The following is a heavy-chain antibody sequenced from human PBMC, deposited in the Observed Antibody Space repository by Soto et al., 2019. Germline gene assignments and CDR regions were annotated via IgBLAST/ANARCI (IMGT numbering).Heavy chain of an antibody. V-gene: IGHV5-10-1*01. CDR1: GFSLNTYW. CDR2: IDPSDSQT. CDR3: ARQIYDSDTGPNFQYYFDS. J-gene: IGHJ4*02. D-gene: IGHD3-22*01. Sequence: PGESLKISCEGFGFSLNTYWIAWVRQKPGKGLEWMGRIDPSDSQTYYSPSFRGHVTISATKSITTVFLQWSSLRASDTAMYYCARQIYDSDTGPNFQYYFDSWGQGTPVTVSS.